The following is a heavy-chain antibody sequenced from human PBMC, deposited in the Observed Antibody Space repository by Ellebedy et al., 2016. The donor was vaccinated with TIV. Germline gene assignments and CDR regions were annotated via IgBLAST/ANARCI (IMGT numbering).Heavy chain of an antibody. CDR1: GFTFSNYA. CDR3: ARVGPSYFLLSYYFDY. J-gene: IGHJ4*02. Sequence: GGSLRLSCAASGFTFSNYAIHWVRQAPGKGLEWVAVISYDGSNEYYADSVRGRFTISRDNSKNTLYLQMNSLRAEDTAVYYCARVGPSYFLLSYYFDYWGQGTLVTVSS. V-gene: IGHV3-30*04. D-gene: IGHD2/OR15-2a*01. CDR2: ISYDGSNE.